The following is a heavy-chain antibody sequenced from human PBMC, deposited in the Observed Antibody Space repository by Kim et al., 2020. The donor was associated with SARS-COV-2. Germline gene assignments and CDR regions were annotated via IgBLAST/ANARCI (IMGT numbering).Heavy chain of an antibody. V-gene: IGHV3-33*01. CDR1: GFTFSSYG. CDR2: IWYDGSNK. Sequence: GGSLRLSCAASGFTFSSYGMHWVRQAPDKGLEWVAVIWYDGSNKYYADSVKGRFTISRDNSKNTLYLQMNSLRAEDTAVYYCAGSFLEWLYPLDYWGQGT. D-gene: IGHD3-3*01. J-gene: IGHJ4*02. CDR3: AGSFLEWLYPLDY.